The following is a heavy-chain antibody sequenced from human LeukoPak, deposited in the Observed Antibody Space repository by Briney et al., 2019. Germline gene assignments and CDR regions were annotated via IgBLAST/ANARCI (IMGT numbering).Heavy chain of an antibody. CDR2: INWNAGSI. CDR3: ARGMTSVTTDAFDI. CDR1: GFVFENYA. Sequence: PGGSLRLSCAASGFVFENYAMTWVRQAPGKGLEWVPGINWNAGSIGYADSVKGRFTISRDNAKNSLYLQMHSLRAEDTALYYCARGMTSVTTDAFDIWGQGTRVTVSS. D-gene: IGHD4-17*01. V-gene: IGHV3-20*04. J-gene: IGHJ3*02.